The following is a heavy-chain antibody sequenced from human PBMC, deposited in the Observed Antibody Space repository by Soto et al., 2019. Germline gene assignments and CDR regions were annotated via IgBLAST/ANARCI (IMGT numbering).Heavy chain of an antibody. CDR2: ISSSGSTI. Sequence: GSLRLSCAASGFTFSDYYMSWIRQAPGKGLEWVSYISSSGSTIYYADSVKGRFTISRDNAKNSLYLQMNSLRAEDTAVYYCATYCSGGSCYSSSAFDIWGQGTMVTVSS. J-gene: IGHJ3*02. V-gene: IGHV3-11*01. D-gene: IGHD2-15*01. CDR1: GFTFSDYY. CDR3: ATYCSGGSCYSSSAFDI.